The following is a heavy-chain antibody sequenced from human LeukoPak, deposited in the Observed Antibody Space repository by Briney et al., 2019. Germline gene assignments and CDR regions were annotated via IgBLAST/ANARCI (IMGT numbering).Heavy chain of an antibody. V-gene: IGHV3-30*03. CDR2: ISYDGSNK. D-gene: IGHD6-13*01. Sequence: PGGSLRLSCAASGFTVSSNYMSWVRQAPGKGLEWVAVISYDGSNKYYADSVKGRFTISRDNSKNTLYLQMNSLRAEDTAVYYYARDGRGSSWYVDWGQGTLVTVSS. CDR3: ARDGRGSSWYVD. J-gene: IGHJ4*02. CDR1: GFTVSSNY.